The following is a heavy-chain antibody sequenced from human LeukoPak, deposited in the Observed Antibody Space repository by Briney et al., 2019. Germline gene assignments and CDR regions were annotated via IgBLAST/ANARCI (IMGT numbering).Heavy chain of an antibody. D-gene: IGHD2-15*01. Sequence: SETLSLTCAVSGGSINNYYWSWIRQPPGKGLEWIGYIYTSGSTNYNPSLKSRVTMSVDTSKNQFSLKLSSVTAADTAVYYCARYCSGGSCWGYYFDYWGQGTLVTVSS. CDR2: IYTSGST. CDR3: ARYCSGGSCWGYYFDY. CDR1: GGSINNYY. J-gene: IGHJ4*02. V-gene: IGHV4-59*10.